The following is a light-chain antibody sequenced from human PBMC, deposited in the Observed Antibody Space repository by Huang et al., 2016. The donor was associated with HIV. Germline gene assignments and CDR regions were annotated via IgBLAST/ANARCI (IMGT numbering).Light chain of an antibody. CDR1: QSVLYSSNNKNY. Sequence: DIVMTQSPDSLAVSLGERATINCKSSQSVLYSSNNKNYLAWYQQKPGQPPKLLIYWASTRESGVPDRVSGSGSGTDFTLIISSLQAEDVAVYYCQQYYSTLTFGGGTKVEIK. CDR2: WAS. V-gene: IGKV4-1*01. CDR3: QQYYSTLT. J-gene: IGKJ4*01.